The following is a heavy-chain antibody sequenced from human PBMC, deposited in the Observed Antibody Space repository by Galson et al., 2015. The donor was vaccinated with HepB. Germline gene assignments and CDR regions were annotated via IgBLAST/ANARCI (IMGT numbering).Heavy chain of an antibody. CDR1: GFTFSSYS. CDR3: ARADPYYYYYMDV. Sequence: SLRLSCAASGFTFSSYSMNWVRQAPGKGLEWVSYISSSSSTIYYADSVKGRFTISRDDAKNSLYLQMNSLRDEDTAVYYCARADPYYYYYMDVWGKGTTVTVSS. J-gene: IGHJ6*03. V-gene: IGHV3-48*02. CDR2: ISSSSSTI.